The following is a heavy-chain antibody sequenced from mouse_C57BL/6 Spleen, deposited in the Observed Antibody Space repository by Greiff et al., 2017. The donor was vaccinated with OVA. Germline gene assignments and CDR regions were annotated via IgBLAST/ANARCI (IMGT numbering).Heavy chain of an antibody. CDR3: ARETTGTGWFAY. D-gene: IGHD4-1*01. CDR1: GYTFTDYN. CDR2: INPNNGGT. J-gene: IGHJ3*01. V-gene: IGHV1-18*01. Sequence: VQLQQSGPELVKPGASVKIPCKASGYTFTDYNMDWVKQSHGKSLEWIGDINPNNGGTIYNQKFKGKATLTVDKSSSTAYMELRSLTSEDTAVYYCARETTGTGWFAYWGQGTLVTVSA.